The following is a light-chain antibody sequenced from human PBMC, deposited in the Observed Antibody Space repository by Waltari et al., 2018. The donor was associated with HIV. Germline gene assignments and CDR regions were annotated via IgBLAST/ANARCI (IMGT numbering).Light chain of an antibody. Sequence: DTVLTQSPDSLTVSLGERATINCKASQSVLSTTRNVHYLAWYQQKPGHPPKLLISWASGRRSGVPDRFSGGGSGTDFTLTISSLQAEDVAVYYCQQYYSHPRTFGQGTKLEI. CDR1: QSVLSTTRNVHY. V-gene: IGKV4-1*01. J-gene: IGKJ2*01. CDR3: QQYYSHPRT. CDR2: WAS.